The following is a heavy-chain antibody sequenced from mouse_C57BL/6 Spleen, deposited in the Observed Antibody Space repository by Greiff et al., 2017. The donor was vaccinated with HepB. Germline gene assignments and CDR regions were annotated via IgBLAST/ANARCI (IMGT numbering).Heavy chain of an antibody. CDR3: TRRNPIYDGYYDAMDY. CDR1: GFTFSSYA. D-gene: IGHD2-3*01. CDR2: ISSGGDYI. V-gene: IGHV5-9-1*02. Sequence: VQLKESGEGLVKPGGSLKLSCAASGFTFSSYAMSWVRQTPEKRLEWVAYISSGGDYIYYADTVKGRFTISRDNARNTLYLQMSSLKSEDTAMYYCTRRNPIYDGYYDAMDYWGQGTSVTVSS. J-gene: IGHJ4*01.